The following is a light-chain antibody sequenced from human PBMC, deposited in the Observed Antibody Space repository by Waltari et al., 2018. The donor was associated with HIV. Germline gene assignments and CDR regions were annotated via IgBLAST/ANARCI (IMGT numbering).Light chain of an antibody. J-gene: IGLJ3*02. Sequence: QSALTQPRPVSGSPGPSVTISSTETSSDVRGSNYVSWYQQHPAKAPKLILYDVGRRPSGIPDRFSGSRSGNRASLNISGLQTDDEAHYYCCSYAGSDTWVFGGGTKVTVL. CDR3: CSYAGSDTWV. CDR2: DVG. CDR1: SSDVRGSNY. V-gene: IGLV2-11*01.